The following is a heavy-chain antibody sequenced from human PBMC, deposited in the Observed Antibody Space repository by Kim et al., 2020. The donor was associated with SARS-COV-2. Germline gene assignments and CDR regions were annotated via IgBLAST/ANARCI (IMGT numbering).Heavy chain of an antibody. CDR2: IYYSGST. Sequence: SETLSLTCTVSGGSISSYYWSWIRQPPGKGLEWIGYIYYSGSTNYNPSLKSRVTISVDTSKNQFSLKLSSVTAADTAVYYCARVSHTAMVTYTIFDYWGQGTLVTVSS. V-gene: IGHV4-59*13. CDR3: ARVSHTAMVTYTIFDY. J-gene: IGHJ4*02. CDR1: GGSISSYY. D-gene: IGHD5-18*01.